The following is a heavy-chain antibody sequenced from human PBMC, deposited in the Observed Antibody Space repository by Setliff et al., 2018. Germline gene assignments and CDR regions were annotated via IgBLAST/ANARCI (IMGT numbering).Heavy chain of an antibody. CDR1: GFTFSSYW. Sequence: GGSLRLSCAASGFTFSSYWMHWVRQAPGKGLVWVSRIKSDGSSTTYADSVKGRFTISRDNAKNTLYLQMNSLRAEDTAVYYCAREVNDNFWSGYLYYYGMDVWGQGTTVTVSS. CDR3: AREVNDNFWSGYLYYYGMDV. D-gene: IGHD3-3*01. CDR2: IKSDGSST. J-gene: IGHJ6*02. V-gene: IGHV3-74*01.